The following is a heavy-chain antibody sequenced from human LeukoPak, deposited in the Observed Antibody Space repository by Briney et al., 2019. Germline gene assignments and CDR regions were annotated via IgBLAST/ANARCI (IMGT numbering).Heavy chain of an antibody. V-gene: IGHV4-61*02. CDR2: MYTSGST. Sequence: SVTLSLTCSVSGGSIRSGSYYWSWIRQPAGKGLEWIGRMYTSGSTNYNPSLKSRVTISADTSKNQFSLRLTSVTAADTAVYYCVREGYDYGDYWGQGTLVTVSS. D-gene: IGHD3-16*01. CDR1: GGSIRSGSYY. CDR3: VREGYDYGDY. J-gene: IGHJ4*02.